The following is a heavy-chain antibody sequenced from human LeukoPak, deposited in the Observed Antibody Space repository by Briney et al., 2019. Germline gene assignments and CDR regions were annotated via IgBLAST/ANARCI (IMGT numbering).Heavy chain of an antibody. CDR2: ISAYSGNI. CDR3: GRGNRYKCDY. Sequence: ASVKVSCKASGYSCSSYVANWVRQAPGQGREWMGWISAYSGNINYAQKLQGTITMTKDTSTSTVYMDMRSLRSADAAVYYSGRGNRYKCDYWGQGSLVTVSS. V-gene: IGHV1-18*04. CDR1: GYSCSSYV. J-gene: IGHJ4*02. D-gene: IGHD1-14*01.